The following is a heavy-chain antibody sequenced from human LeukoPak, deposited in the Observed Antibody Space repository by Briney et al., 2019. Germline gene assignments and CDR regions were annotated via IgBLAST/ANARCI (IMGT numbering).Heavy chain of an antibody. CDR1: GFTFSSYW. Sequence: GGSLRLSCAASGFTFSSYWMSWVRQAPGKGLEWVANIKQDGSKKYYVDSVKGRFTISRDNAKNSLYLQMNSLRAEDTAVYYCARVQDGYNQRYYYYMDVWGKGTTVTISS. J-gene: IGHJ6*03. D-gene: IGHD5-24*01. CDR2: IKQDGSKK. CDR3: ARVQDGYNQRYYYYMDV. V-gene: IGHV3-7*01.